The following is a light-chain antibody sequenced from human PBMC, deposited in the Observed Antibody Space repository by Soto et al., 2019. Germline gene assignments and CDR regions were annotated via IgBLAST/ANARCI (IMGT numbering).Light chain of an antibody. J-gene: IGKJ2*01. CDR2: KAS. CDR1: QSISSW. CDR3: QQYDDYYT. V-gene: IGKV1-5*03. Sequence: DIQMTQSPSTLSASVEDRVTITCRASQSISSWLAWYQHKPGKAPKLLIYKASSLESGVPSRFSGSGSGTEFTLTISSLQPDDFATYYCQQYDDYYTFGQGTKLEIK.